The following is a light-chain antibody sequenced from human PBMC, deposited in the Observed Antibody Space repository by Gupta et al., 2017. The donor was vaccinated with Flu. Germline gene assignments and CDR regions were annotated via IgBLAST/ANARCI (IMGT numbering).Light chain of an antibody. CDR1: QTGSTF. J-gene: IGKJ5*01. Sequence: PSSLSAVVGARITITCLANQTGSTFLSSYQQTPGKAPTRLISSASQLQSGVPSSFSGSGSGTEFTRTISSLQTEDVATYSCHQGKRSPITFGQGTRLA. V-gene: IGKV1-39*01. CDR2: SAS. CDR3: HQGKRSPIT.